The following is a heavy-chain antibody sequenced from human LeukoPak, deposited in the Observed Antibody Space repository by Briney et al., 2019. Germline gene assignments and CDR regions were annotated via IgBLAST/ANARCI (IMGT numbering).Heavy chain of an antibody. CDR1: GFIFSGYA. J-gene: IGHJ4*02. CDR2: ISNDENNK. D-gene: IGHD6-19*01. CDR3: ARAPNSAWHNFDY. V-gene: IGHV3-30*04. Sequence: PGGSLRLSCAASGFIFSGYAMHWLRQAPGKGLEWVAVISNDENNKNHADPAKGRFTISRDNSKNTLYLQMNSLRAEDTAVYSCARAPNSAWHNFDYWGQGTLVTVSS.